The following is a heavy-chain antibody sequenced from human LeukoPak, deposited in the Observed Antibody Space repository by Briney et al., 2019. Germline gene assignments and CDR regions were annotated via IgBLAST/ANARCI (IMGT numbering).Heavy chain of an antibody. Sequence: PSETLSLTCTVSGASISSGSYFWSWVRQPAGKALEWIGRFHTSGCTNYNPSLESRVTISVDTSKNQFSLRLSSVTAADTAVYYCARDTYYYDSSGYPVGYFDYWGQGTLVTVSS. D-gene: IGHD3-22*01. CDR2: FHTSGCT. CDR3: ARDTYYYDSSGYPVGYFDY. CDR1: GASISSGSYF. V-gene: IGHV4-61*02. J-gene: IGHJ4*02.